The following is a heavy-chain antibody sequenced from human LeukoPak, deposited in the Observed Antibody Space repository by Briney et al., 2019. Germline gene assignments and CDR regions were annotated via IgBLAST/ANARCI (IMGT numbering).Heavy chain of an antibody. J-gene: IGHJ4*02. CDR1: GFTFSSYG. D-gene: IGHD5-18*01. V-gene: IGHV3-48*04. CDR2: ISSSGSTI. CDR3: ARGAQLWTYYFDY. Sequence: TGGSLRLSCAASGFTFSSYGMSWIRQAPGKGLEWVSYISSSGSTIYYTDSVKGRFTISRDNAKNSLYLQMNSLRAEDTAVYYCARGAQLWTYYFDYWGQGTLVTVSS.